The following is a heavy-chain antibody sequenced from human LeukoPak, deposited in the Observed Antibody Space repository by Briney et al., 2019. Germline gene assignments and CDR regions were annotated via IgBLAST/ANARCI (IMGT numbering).Heavy chain of an antibody. Sequence: PGGSLRLSCAASGFTFSSYEMIWVRQAPGKGLEWVSYISSSGSTMYYADSVKGRFTISRDNAKNSLYLQMNSLRAEDTAVYYCASPRRGGYYYVFDFDYWGQGTLVTVSS. CDR2: ISSSGSTM. CDR1: GFTFSSYE. D-gene: IGHD3-22*01. V-gene: IGHV3-48*03. J-gene: IGHJ4*02. CDR3: ASPRRGGYYYVFDFDY.